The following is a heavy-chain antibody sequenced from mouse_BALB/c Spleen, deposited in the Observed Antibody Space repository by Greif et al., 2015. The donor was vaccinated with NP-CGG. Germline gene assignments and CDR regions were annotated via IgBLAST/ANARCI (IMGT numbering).Heavy chain of an antibody. D-gene: IGHD2-4*01. CDR3: ARNYEDYYALDY. J-gene: IGHJ4*01. V-gene: IGHV14-3*02. CDR1: GFNIKDTY. CDR2: IDPANGNT. Sequence: VQLQQSGAELVKPGASVKLSCTASGFNIKDTYMHWVKQRPEQGLEWIGRIDPANGNTKYDPKFQGKATITADTSSNTAYLQLSCLTSEYTAVYYCARNYEDYYALDYWGQGTSVTVSS.